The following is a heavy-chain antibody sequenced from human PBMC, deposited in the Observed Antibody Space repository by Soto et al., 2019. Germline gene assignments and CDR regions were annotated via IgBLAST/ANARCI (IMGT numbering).Heavy chain of an antibody. CDR2: VNPILSLS. J-gene: IGHJ4*02. CDR3: ATSYGSGYRAFDY. D-gene: IGHD3-10*01. V-gene: IGHV1-69*02. CDR1: GDTFNFYS. Sequence: QVQLVQSGAEVKRPGSSVKVSCKASGDTFNFYSINWVRQAPGLGLEWLGRVNPILSLSNYAPRFQGRFTMTADKSTSTAYMILNSLKSEDTGIYYCATSYGSGYRAFDYWGQGALVTVSS.